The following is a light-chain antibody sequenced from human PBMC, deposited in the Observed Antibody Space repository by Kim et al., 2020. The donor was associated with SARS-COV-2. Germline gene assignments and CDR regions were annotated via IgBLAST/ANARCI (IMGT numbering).Light chain of an antibody. CDR3: QKDSSAPLT. CDR1: QVSSNY. J-gene: IGKJ4*01. V-gene: IGKV1-27*01. CDR2: AAS. Sequence: ASVRARGTITCLGSQVSSNYLSLFQQKPGQVPKLLIYAASNLESGVPSRFSGSGSGTDFTLTINSLQPEDVATYYCQKDSSAPLTFGGGTKVDIK.